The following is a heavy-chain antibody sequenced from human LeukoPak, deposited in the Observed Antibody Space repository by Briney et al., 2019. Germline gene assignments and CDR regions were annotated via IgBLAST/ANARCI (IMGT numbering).Heavy chain of an antibody. CDR3: ASDIVATSDDF. CDR1: GFTFSDFY. D-gene: IGHD5-12*01. CDR2: ITSAGRAI. Sequence: GGSLRLSCAASGFTFSDFYMSWIRQAPGKGLEWVSYITSAGRAIYYADSVQGRFTISRDNARNSLYLQMNGLRAEDTAVYYCASDIVATSDDFWGQGTLVTVSS. J-gene: IGHJ4*02. V-gene: IGHV3-11*01.